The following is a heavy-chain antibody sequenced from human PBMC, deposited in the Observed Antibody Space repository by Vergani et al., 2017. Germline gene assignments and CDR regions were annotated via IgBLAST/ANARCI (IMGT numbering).Heavy chain of an antibody. CDR1: GYTFTSYG. Sequence: QVPLVQSGAEVKKPGASVKVSCKASGYTFTSYGISWVRQAPGQGLEWMGWISAYNGNTNYAQKLQGRVTMTTDTSTSTAYMELRSLRSDDTAVYYCARDRPWIQLWSDSTWGIDAFDIWGQGTMVTVSS. CDR2: ISAYNGNT. D-gene: IGHD5-18*01. J-gene: IGHJ3*02. CDR3: ARDRPWIQLWSDSTWGIDAFDI. V-gene: IGHV1-18*01.